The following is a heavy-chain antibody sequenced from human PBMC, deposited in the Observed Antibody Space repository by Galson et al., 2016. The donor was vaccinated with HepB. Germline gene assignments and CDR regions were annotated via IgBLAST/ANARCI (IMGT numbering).Heavy chain of an antibody. V-gene: IGHV4-59*08. CDR1: SDSLSTFY. CDR2: IYYSGTT. D-gene: IGHD3-16*01. J-gene: IGHJ4*02. CDR3: ARRGGRFTYYFDY. Sequence: SETLSLTCAVSSDSLSTFYWSWIRQSPGKGLEWIGHIYYSGTTAYNPSLKSRVTISVDTSKNQFSLRLSSVTTADTAVYYCARRGGRFTYYFDYWGQGTLVTVSS.